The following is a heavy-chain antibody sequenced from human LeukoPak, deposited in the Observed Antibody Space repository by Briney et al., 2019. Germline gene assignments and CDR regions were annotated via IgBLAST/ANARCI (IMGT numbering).Heavy chain of an antibody. J-gene: IGHJ4*02. D-gene: IGHD1-1*01. CDR2: IYYSGST. CDR1: GGSISSSGYY. Sequence: SETLSLTCTVSGGSISSSGYYWGWIRQPPGKGLEWFGSIYYSGSTYYNPSLKSRVTISVDTSKNQFSLKLSSVTAADTAVYYCARHVRGTTRNYYFDYWGQGTLVTVSS. V-gene: IGHV4-39*01. CDR3: ARHVRGTTRNYYFDY.